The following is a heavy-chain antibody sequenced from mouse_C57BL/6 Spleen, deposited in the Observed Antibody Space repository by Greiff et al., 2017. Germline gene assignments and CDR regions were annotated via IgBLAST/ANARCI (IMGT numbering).Heavy chain of an antibody. Sequence: QVQLQQSGPELVKPGASVKISCKASGYAFSSSWMNWVKQRPGKGLEWIGRIYPGDGDTNYNGKFKGKATLTADKSSSTAYMQLSSLTSEDSAVYFCARSLYDYGPWFAYWGQGTLVTVSA. CDR1: GYAFSSSW. CDR3: ARSLYDYGPWFAY. J-gene: IGHJ3*01. D-gene: IGHD2-4*01. CDR2: IYPGDGDT. V-gene: IGHV1-82*01.